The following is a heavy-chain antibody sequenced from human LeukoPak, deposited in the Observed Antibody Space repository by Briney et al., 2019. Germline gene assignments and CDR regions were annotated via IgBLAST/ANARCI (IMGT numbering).Heavy chain of an antibody. V-gene: IGHV3-7*01. CDR2: IKQDGSEK. CDR1: GFTFSSYW. D-gene: IGHD4-17*01. J-gene: IGHJ4*02. CDR3: ARDCGDYVFPYYFDY. Sequence: GGSLRLSCAASGFTFSSYWMSWVRQAPGKGLEWVANIKQDGSEKYYVDSVKGRFTISRDNAKNSLYLRMNSLRAEDTAVYYCARDCGDYVFPYYFDYWGQGTLVTVSS.